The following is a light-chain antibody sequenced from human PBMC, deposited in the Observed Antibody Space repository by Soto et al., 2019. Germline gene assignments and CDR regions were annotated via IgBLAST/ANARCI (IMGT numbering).Light chain of an antibody. V-gene: IGKV3-11*01. J-gene: IGKJ4*01. CDR1: QSVSSY. CDR3: QQRSNWPPLT. CDR2: DTS. Sequence: EIVLTQSPATLSLSPGETATLFCRASQSVSSYFAWYQQKPGQAPRLLIYDTSNRATGIPARFRGSGSGTDFTLTISSLEPEDFAVYYCQQRSNWPPLTFGGGTKVEI.